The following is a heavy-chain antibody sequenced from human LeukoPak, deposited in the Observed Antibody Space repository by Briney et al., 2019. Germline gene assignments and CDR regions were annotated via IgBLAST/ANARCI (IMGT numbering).Heavy chain of an antibody. CDR3: ARDPGLYYDILTGYYKTDWFDP. V-gene: IGHV4-61*02. J-gene: IGHJ5*02. Sequence: PSETLSLTCTVSGNSISSGDNYWSWIRQPAGKGLEWIGRIYTSGSTNYNPSLKSRVTISVDTSKNQFSLKLSSVTAADTAVYYCARDPGLYYDILTGYYKTDWFDPWGQGTLVTVSS. CDR1: GNSISSGDNY. D-gene: IGHD3-9*01. CDR2: IYTSGST.